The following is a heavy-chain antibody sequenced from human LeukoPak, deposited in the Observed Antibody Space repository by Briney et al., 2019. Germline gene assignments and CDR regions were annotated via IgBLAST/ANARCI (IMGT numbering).Heavy chain of an antibody. Sequence: SGTLSLTCTVSGGSISSYYWSWIRQPPGKGLEWIGYIYYSGSTNYNPSLKSRVTISVDTSKNQFSLKLSSVTAADTAVYYCARGYSSSWYFNWFDPWGQGTLVTVSS. CDR3: ARGYSSSWYFNWFDP. D-gene: IGHD6-13*01. V-gene: IGHV4-59*08. CDR1: GGSISSYY. CDR2: IYYSGST. J-gene: IGHJ5*02.